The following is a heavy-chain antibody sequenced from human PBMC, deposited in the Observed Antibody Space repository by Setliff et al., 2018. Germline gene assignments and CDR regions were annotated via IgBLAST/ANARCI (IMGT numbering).Heavy chain of an antibody. Sequence: ASVKVSCKASGYTFSNYGISWVRQAPGQGLEWMGWISAYNGYIIYAQRLQGSVTMTTDTSTSTAYMEVRSLRSDDTAVYHCARAPGTVVVPASRSAFDIWGQGTMVTVSS. CDR1: GYTFSNYG. D-gene: IGHD2-2*01. CDR3: ARAPGTVVVPASRSAFDI. V-gene: IGHV1-18*01. CDR2: ISAYNGYI. J-gene: IGHJ3*02.